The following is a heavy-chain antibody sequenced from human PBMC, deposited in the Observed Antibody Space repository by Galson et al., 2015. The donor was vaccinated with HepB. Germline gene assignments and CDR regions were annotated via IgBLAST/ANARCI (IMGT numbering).Heavy chain of an antibody. Sequence: SLRLSCAASGFTVSSNYMSWVRQAPGKGLEWVSVIYSGGSTYYADSVKGRFTISRDNSKNTLDHQMNSLRAEDTAVYYCARGAGERLRYFDWLPTGPFDYWGQGTLVTVSS. D-gene: IGHD3-9*01. V-gene: IGHV3-66*01. CDR2: IYSGGST. J-gene: IGHJ4*02. CDR3: ARGAGERLRYFDWLPTGPFDY. CDR1: GFTVSSNY.